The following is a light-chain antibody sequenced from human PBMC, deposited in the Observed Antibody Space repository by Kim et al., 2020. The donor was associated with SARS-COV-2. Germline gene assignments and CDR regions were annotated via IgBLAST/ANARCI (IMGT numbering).Light chain of an antibody. Sequence: VTCSSTGSRSNMGSGYDGLWYQQLPGTAPNLLIYGNSNRPSGVPDRFSGSKSGTSASLAITGLQAEDEADYYCQSYDSSLSVVFGGGTQLTVL. V-gene: IGLV1-40*01. CDR1: RSNMGSGYD. J-gene: IGLJ2*01. CDR2: GNS. CDR3: QSYDSSLSVV.